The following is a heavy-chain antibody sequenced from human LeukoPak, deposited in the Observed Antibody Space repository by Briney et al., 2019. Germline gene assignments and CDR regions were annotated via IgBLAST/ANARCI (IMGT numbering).Heavy chain of an antibody. CDR3: ARTRYCSSTSCLADY. CDR2: IIPIFGTA. J-gene: IGHJ4*02. Sequence: SVKVSCKASGGTFSSYAISWVRQAPGQGLEWMGGIIPIFGTANYAQKFQGRVTITADESTSTAYMELSSLRSEDTAVCYCARTRYCSSTSCLADYWGQGTLVTVSS. V-gene: IGHV1-69*13. D-gene: IGHD2-2*01. CDR1: GGTFSSYA.